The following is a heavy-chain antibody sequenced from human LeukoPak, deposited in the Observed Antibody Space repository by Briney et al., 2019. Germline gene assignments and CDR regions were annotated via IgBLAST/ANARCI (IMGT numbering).Heavy chain of an antibody. CDR3: ARIFMNYFDY. D-gene: IGHD3-3*01. CDR1: GFSFRSHG. V-gene: IGHV3-23*01. J-gene: IGHJ4*02. CDR2: ISGEGIST. Sequence: PGGSLRLSCEASGFSFRSHGMSWVRQAPGKGLEWVSGISGEGISTYYSDSVKGRFTISRDNSENTVFLQMNSLRAEDTATYYCARIFMNYFDYWGQGALVTVSS.